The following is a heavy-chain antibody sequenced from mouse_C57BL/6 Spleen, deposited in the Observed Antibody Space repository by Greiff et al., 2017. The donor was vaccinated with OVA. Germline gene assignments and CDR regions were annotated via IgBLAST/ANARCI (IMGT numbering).Heavy chain of an antibody. CDR2: ISYDGSN. CDR1: GYSITSGYY. CDR3: ARDFYDYDEAWCAY. V-gene: IGHV3-6*01. D-gene: IGHD2-4*01. J-gene: IGHJ3*01. Sequence: EVQLVESGPGLVKPSQSLSLTCSVTGYSITSGYYWNWIRQFPGNQLEWMGYISYDGSNNYNPSLKNRISITRDTSKNQFFLKLNSVTTEDTATYYCARDFYDYDEAWCAYWGQGTLVTVSA.